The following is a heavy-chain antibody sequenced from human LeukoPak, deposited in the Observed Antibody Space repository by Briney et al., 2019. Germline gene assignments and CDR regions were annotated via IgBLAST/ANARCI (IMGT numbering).Heavy chain of an antibody. Sequence: PSETLSLTCTVSGVSISSYYWSWIRQPPGKGLEWIGYIYYSGSTNYNPSLKSRVTISVDTSKNQFSLKLSSVTAADTAVYYCARRTYYYDSSGPVYYFDYWGQGTLVTVSS. D-gene: IGHD3-22*01. J-gene: IGHJ4*02. CDR3: ARRTYYYDSSGPVYYFDY. CDR2: IYYSGST. CDR1: GVSISSYY. V-gene: IGHV4-59*01.